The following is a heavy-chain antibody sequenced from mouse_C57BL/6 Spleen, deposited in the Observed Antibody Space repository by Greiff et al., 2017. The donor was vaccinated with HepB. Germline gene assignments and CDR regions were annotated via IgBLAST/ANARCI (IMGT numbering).Heavy chain of an antibody. V-gene: IGHV1-26*01. CDR1: GYTFTDYY. Sequence: VQLQQSGPELVKPGASVKISCKASGYTFTDYYMNWVKQSHGKSLEWIGDINPNNGGTSYNQKFKGKATLTVDKSSSTAYMELRSLTSEDSAVYYCASPSTTVVAPDYWGQGTSVTVSS. J-gene: IGHJ4*01. D-gene: IGHD1-1*01. CDR3: ASPSTTVVAPDY. CDR2: INPNNGGT.